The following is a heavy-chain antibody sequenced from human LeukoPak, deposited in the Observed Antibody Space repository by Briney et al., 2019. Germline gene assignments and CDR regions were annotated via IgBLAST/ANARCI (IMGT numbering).Heavy chain of an antibody. CDR2: ISYDGSNK. CDR3: ARAARTLRFLETAWFDP. J-gene: IGHJ5*02. V-gene: IGHV3-30-3*01. Sequence: PGGSLRLSCAASGFTFSSYAMHWVRQAPGKGLEWVAVISYDGSNKYYADSVKGRFTISRDNSKNTLYLQMNSLRAEDTAVYYCARAARTLRFLETAWFDPWGQGTLVTVSS. D-gene: IGHD3-3*01. CDR1: GFTFSSYA.